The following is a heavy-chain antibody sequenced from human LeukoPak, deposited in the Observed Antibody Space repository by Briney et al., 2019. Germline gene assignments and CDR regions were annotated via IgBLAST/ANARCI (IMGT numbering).Heavy chain of an antibody. CDR2: IYYSGST. J-gene: IGHJ4*02. CDR1: GGSISSYY. Sequence: SETLSLTCTVSGGSISSYYWSWIRQPPGKGLEGIGYIYYSGSTNYNPSLKSRVTISVDTSKNQFSLKLSSVTAADTAVYYCATSLAQCSSCPFDYWGQGTLVTVSS. D-gene: IGHD2-2*01. CDR3: ATSLAQCSSCPFDY. V-gene: IGHV4-59*08.